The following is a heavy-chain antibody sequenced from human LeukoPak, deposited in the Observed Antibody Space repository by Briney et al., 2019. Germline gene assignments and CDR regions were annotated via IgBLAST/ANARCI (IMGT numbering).Heavy chain of an antibody. Sequence: PSETLSLTCTVSGGSISSSSYYWGWIRQPPGKGLEWIGSIYYSGSTYYNPSLKSRVTISVDTSKNQFSLKLSSVTAADTAVYYCARGRRGYSGYDSTSFGYWGQGTLVTVSS. D-gene: IGHD5-12*01. V-gene: IGHV4-39*07. CDR2: IYYSGST. CDR1: GGSISSSSYY. J-gene: IGHJ4*02. CDR3: ARGRRGYSGYDSTSFGY.